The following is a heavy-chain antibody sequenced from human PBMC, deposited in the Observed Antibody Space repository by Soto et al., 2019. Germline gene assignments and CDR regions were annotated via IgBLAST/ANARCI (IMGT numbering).Heavy chain of an antibody. J-gene: IGHJ6*02. D-gene: IGHD2-8*01. V-gene: IGHV1-18*01. CDR3: AKNGQPPYYYYGLDV. CDR1: GYTFTRYG. Sequence: ASVKVSCKASGYTFTRYGISWVRQAPGQGLEWMGWISGYNGDTNYAQKFQGRVSMTIGTSTTTAYMELRSLTSDDTAVYYCAKNGQPPYYYYGLDVWGQGTKVTVSS. CDR2: ISGYNGDT.